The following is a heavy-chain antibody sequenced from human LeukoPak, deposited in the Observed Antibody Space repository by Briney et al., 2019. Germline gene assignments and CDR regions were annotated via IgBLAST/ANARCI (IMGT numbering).Heavy chain of an antibody. CDR1: GGTFSSYA. D-gene: IGHD2-15*01. V-gene: IGHV1-69*01. CDR2: IIPIFGTA. Sequence: SVKVSCKASGGTFSSYAISWVRQAPGQGLEWMGGIIPIFGTANYAQKFQGRVTITADESTSTAYMELSSLRSEDTAVYYCASVLGHCSGGSCYETYYYMDVWGKGTTVTVSS. CDR3: ASVLGHCSGGSCYETYYYMDV. J-gene: IGHJ6*03.